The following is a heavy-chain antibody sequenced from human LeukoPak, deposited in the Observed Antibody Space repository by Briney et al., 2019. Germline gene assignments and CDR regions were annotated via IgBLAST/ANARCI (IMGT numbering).Heavy chain of an antibody. J-gene: IGHJ4*02. CDR3: ARGFSTLCYDY. CDR2: ISSSSSTI. CDR1: GFTFSSYS. V-gene: IGHV3-48*01. D-gene: IGHD5-18*01. Sequence: GGSLRLSCAASGFTFSSYSMNWVRQAPGKGLEWVSYISSSSSTIYYADSVKGRFTISRDNAKNSLYLQMNSLRAEDTAVYSCARGFSTLCYDYWGQGTLVTVSS.